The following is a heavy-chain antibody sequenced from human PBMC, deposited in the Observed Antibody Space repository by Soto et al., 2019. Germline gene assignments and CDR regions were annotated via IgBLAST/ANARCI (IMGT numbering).Heavy chain of an antibody. J-gene: IGHJ4*02. Sequence: PSETLSLTCTVSGGSISSGNYAWSWIRQPPGKGLEWIGYIYHSGSTYYNPSLKSRVTVSVDRSKNQFSLKLSSVTAADTAVYHCARRWPYFDYWGQGTLGTVSS. D-gene: IGHD2-15*01. V-gene: IGHV4-30-2*01. CDR3: ARRWPYFDY. CDR1: GGSISSGNYA. CDR2: IYHSGST.